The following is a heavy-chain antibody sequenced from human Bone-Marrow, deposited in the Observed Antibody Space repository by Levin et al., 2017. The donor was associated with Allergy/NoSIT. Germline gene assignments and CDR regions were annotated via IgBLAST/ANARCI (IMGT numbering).Heavy chain of an antibody. CDR3: AAAGLKNWFDS. D-gene: IGHD6-13*01. J-gene: IGHJ5*01. V-gene: IGHV4-59*01. CDR2: INYSGGT. Sequence: SSETLSLICTVSGGSISSYYWNWVRLPPGKGLEWIGSINYSGGTNYNSSLKSRVMISVDTSTSQFPLRLQSVTAADTDVYYCAAAGLKNWFDSWGQGALVTVSS. CDR1: GGSISSYY.